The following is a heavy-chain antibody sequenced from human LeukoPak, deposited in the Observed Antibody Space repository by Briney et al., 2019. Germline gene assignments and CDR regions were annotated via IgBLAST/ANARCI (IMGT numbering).Heavy chain of an antibody. CDR2: INPSGGST. D-gene: IGHD1-26*01. J-gene: IGHJ4*02. V-gene: IGHV1-46*01. CDR3: ARVTNMWELAH. CDR1: GYTFTSYY. Sequence: ASVKVSCKASGYTFTSYYMHWVRQAPGQGLEWMGIINPSGGSTSYAQKFQGRVTMTRGTSTSTVYMELSSLRSEDTAVYYCARVTNMWELAHWGQGTLVTVSS.